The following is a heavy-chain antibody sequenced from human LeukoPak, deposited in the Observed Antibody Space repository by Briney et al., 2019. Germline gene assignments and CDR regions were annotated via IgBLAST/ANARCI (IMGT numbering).Heavy chain of an antibody. V-gene: IGHV5-51*01. J-gene: IGHJ4*02. CDR1: GYSFTSYW. Sequence: GESLKISXKGSGYSFTSYWIGWVRQMPGKGLEWMGIIYPGDSDTRYSPSLQGQVTISADKSISTAYLQWSSLKASDTAMYYCARTIAVAGTPAFDYWGQGTLVTVSS. CDR3: ARTIAVAGTPAFDY. CDR2: IYPGDSDT. D-gene: IGHD6-19*01.